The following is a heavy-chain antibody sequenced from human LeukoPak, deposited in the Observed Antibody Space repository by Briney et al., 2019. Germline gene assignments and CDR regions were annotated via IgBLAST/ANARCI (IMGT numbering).Heavy chain of an antibody. J-gene: IGHJ3*02. CDR2: ISSSGSTI. D-gene: IGHD3-10*01. Sequence: PGGSLRLSCAASGFTLSSYSMHWVRQAPGNGLAWVSYISSSGSTIYYADSVKGRFTISRDNAKNSLYLQMNSLRAEDTAVYYCARIGSDAFDIWGQGTMVTVSS. CDR3: ARIGSDAFDI. CDR1: GFTLSSYS. V-gene: IGHV3-48*04.